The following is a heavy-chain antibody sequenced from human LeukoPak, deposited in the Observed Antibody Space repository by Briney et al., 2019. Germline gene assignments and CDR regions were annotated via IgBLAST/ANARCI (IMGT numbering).Heavy chain of an antibody. CDR2: IYTSGST. J-gene: IGHJ6*03. Sequence: SETLSLTCTVSGGSISIYYWSWIRQPAGKELEWIGRIYTSGSTNYNPSLKSRVTMSVDTSKNQFSLKMRSVTAADTAVYYCARVVGCSSTSCYTGMDYYYYMDVWGKGTTVTVSS. V-gene: IGHV4-4*07. CDR3: ARVVGCSSTSCYTGMDYYYYMDV. CDR1: GGSISIYY. D-gene: IGHD2-2*02.